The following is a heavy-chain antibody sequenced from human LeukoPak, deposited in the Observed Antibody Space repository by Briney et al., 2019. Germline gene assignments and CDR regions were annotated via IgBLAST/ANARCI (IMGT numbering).Heavy chain of an antibody. V-gene: IGHV3-74*01. CDR3: ARGNLFDY. D-gene: IGHD1-14*01. Sequence: GRSLRLSCAASGFTFSAYWMHWVRQAPGKGLVWVSRINSDGSSTIYADSVKGRFTISRDNAKNTLFLQMSSLRVEDTAVYYCARGNLFDYWGQGTLVTVSS. CDR1: GFTFSAYW. J-gene: IGHJ4*02. CDR2: INSDGSST.